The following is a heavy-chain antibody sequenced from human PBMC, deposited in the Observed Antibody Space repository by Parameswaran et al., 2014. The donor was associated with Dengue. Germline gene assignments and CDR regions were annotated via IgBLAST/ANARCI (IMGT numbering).Heavy chain of an antibody. Sequence: RAGGSLRLSCAASGFTFSSYSMNWVRQAPGKGLEWVSSISSSSNYIYYADSVKGRFTISRDNAKNSLDLQMNSLRAEDTAVYYCARAEDTGVGYYFDQWGQGTLVTVSS. CDR1: GFTFSSYS. CDR2: ISSSSNYI. D-gene: IGHD2-15*01. CDR3: ARAEDTGVGYYFDQ. J-gene: IGHJ4*02. V-gene: IGHV3-21*01.